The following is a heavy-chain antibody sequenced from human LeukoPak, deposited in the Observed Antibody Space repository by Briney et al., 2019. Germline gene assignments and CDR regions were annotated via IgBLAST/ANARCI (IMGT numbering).Heavy chain of an antibody. CDR2: IYYSGST. Sequence: SETLSLTCIVSGGSISSHYWGWIRQPPGKGLEWIGYIYYSGSTNYNPSLKSRVTISVDTSKNQFSLKLSSVTAADTAVYYCARGGGGSYDYYYYMDVWGKGTTVTVSS. CDR3: ARGGGGSYDYYYYMDV. J-gene: IGHJ6*03. D-gene: IGHD1-26*01. CDR1: GGSISSHY. V-gene: IGHV4-59*11.